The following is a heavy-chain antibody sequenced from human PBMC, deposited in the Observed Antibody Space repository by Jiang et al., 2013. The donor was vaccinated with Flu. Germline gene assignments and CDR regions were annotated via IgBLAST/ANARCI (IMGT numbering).Heavy chain of an antibody. D-gene: IGHD2-15*01. V-gene: IGHV3-53*04. J-gene: IGHJ3*02. CDR2: IYSGGST. CDR1: GVSVSTNY. Sequence: VQLVESGGGLVQPGGSLRLSCAASGVSVSTNYMTWVRQAPGKGLEWVSVIYSGGSTYYADSVKGRFTISRHNSKNTLYLQMNNLRPEDTAVYYCARETGSSRSNTAFDIWAKGQWSPSPQ. CDR3: ARETGSSRSNTAFDI.